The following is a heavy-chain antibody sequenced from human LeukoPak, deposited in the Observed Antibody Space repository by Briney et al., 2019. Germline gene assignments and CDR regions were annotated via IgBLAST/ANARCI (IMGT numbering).Heavy chain of an antibody. CDR1: GFTFSSYA. D-gene: IGHD4-11*01. V-gene: IGHV3-23*01. CDR2: ISGSGGST. CDR3: AKRSGVEYRSFDY. Sequence: PGGSLRLSCAVSGFTFSSYAMSWVRQAPGKGLEWVSVISGSGGSTHYADSVKGRFTISRDNSKNTLYLQMNSLRAEDTAVYYCAKRSGVEYRSFDYRGQGTLVTVSS. J-gene: IGHJ4*02.